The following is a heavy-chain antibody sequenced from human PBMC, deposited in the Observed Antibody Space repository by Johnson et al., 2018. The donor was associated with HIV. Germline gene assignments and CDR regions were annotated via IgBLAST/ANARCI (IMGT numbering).Heavy chain of an antibody. D-gene: IGHD3-22*01. CDR2: ISYDGSNK. V-gene: IGHV3-30*03. CDR1: GFTFSSYG. Sequence: QVQLVESGGGVVQPGRSLRLSCAASGFTFSSYGMHWVRQAPGKGLEWVAVISYDGSNKYYADSVKCRFTISRDNAKNSLYLQMNSLRAEDTALYYCVFGEDYYDSGGHHHGPAAFDFWGLGTMVTVSS. J-gene: IGHJ3*01. CDR3: VFGEDYYDSGGHHHGPAAFDF.